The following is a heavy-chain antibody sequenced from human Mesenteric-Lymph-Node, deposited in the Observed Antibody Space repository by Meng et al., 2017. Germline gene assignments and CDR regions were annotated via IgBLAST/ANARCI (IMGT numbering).Heavy chain of an antibody. Sequence: SVKVSCKASGGTFSSYAISWVRQAPGQGLEWMGGIIPIFGTANYAQKFQGRVTITADESTSTAYMELSSLRSEDTAVYYCARDSRVIGYFDYWGQGTLVTVSS. CDR1: GGTFSSYA. J-gene: IGHJ4*02. CDR2: IIPIFGTA. D-gene: IGHD3-16*02. CDR3: ARDSRVIGYFDY. V-gene: IGHV1-69*13.